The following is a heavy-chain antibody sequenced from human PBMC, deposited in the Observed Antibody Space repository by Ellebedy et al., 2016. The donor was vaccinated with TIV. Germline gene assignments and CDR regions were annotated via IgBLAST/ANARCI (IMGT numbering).Heavy chain of an antibody. J-gene: IGHJ4*02. V-gene: IGHV3-33*01. Sequence: GGSLRLXXAASGFTFSSYGMHWVRQAPGKGLEWVAVIWYDGSNKYYADSVKGRFTISRDNSKNTLYLQMNSLRAEDTAVYYCARAGGLLWFGEFYYFDYWGQGTLVTVSS. D-gene: IGHD3-10*01. CDR2: IWYDGSNK. CDR1: GFTFSSYG. CDR3: ARAGGLLWFGEFYYFDY.